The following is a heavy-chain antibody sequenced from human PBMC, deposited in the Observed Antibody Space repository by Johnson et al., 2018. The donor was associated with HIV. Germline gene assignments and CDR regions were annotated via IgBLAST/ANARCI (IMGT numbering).Heavy chain of an antibody. Sequence: VQLVESGGGLIQPGGSLRLSCAASGFTVSSNYMSWVRQGPGKGLAWVSVINSGGSTYYADSVRGRFTISRDNSKNMVYLQMNSLRAEDTAVYYCALSTSWSIAFDIWGQGTMVTVSS. J-gene: IGHJ3*02. CDR3: ALSTSWSIAFDI. D-gene: IGHD6-13*01. V-gene: IGHV3-66*03. CDR1: GFTVSSNY. CDR2: INSGGST.